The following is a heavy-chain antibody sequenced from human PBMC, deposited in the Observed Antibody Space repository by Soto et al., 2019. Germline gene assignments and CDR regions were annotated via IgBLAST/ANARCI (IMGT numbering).Heavy chain of an antibody. CDR2: ISYDGSNK. V-gene: IGHV3-30*18. CDR1: GFTFSNFH. CDR3: AKVYSSGWSPQVAFDI. D-gene: IGHD6-19*01. Sequence: GGSLRLSCGASGFTFSNFHMNWVRQAPGKGLEWVAVISYDGSNKYYADSVKGRFTISRDNSKSTLYLQMNSLRAEDTAVYYCAKVYSSGWSPQVAFDIWGQGTMVTVSS. J-gene: IGHJ3*02.